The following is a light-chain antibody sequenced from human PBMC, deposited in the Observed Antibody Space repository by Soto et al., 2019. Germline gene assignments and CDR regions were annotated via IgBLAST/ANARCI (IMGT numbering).Light chain of an antibody. Sequence: QSVLTQPPSASGTPGQRVTISCSGSSSNIGSKTVNWYQQLPGTAPKLLIYSNNQRPSGVPDRCSGSKSGTSASLAISGRQSEDEADYYCAAWDDSLNGVVFGGGTKLTVL. V-gene: IGLV1-44*01. J-gene: IGLJ2*01. CDR1: SSNIGSKT. CDR3: AAWDDSLNGVV. CDR2: SNN.